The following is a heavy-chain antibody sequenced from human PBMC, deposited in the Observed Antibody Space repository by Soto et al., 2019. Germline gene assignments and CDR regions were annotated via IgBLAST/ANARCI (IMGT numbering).Heavy chain of an antibody. D-gene: IGHD3-3*01. CDR2: ISYDGSNK. CDR3: ARHKRDLRCLEWSDSFDF. V-gene: IGHV3-30-3*01. J-gene: IGHJ4*02. CDR1: EFTFSSSA. Sequence: QVQLVESGGGVVQPGRSLRLSCAASEFTFSSSAMHWVRQAPGKGLEWVALISYDGSNKYYADSVKGRFTISRDNSKNTLYLQMNSLRAEDTAVYYCARHKRDLRCLEWSDSFDFWGQGTLVTVSS.